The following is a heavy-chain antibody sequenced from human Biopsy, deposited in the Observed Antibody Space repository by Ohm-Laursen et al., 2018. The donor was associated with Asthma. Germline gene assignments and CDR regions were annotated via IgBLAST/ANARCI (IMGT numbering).Heavy chain of an antibody. Sequence: SSVKVSCRASGGTFSSYAISWVRQAPGQGLEWMGGLIPVLGTPDHAQMFEGRVTITADESTSTAYMELSSLSSEDTAVYYCARGYSGSDRIVYYYSGLEVWGQGTTVTVSS. D-gene: IGHD5-12*01. CDR3: ARGYSGSDRIVYYYSGLEV. CDR1: GGTFSSYA. V-gene: IGHV1-69*01. CDR2: LIPVLGTP. J-gene: IGHJ6*02.